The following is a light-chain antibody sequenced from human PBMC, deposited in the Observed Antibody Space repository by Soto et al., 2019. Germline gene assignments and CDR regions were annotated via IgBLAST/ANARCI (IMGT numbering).Light chain of an antibody. J-gene: IGKJ1*01. Sequence: VMTQSPATLSVSPGERATLSCRASQSMRNNLAWYQQRPGQAPRLLIYDASTRATGVPARFSGGGSGTDFTLTISGLQSEDFAVYYCQQYNNWPPWTFGQGTEVEIK. CDR1: QSMRNN. CDR3: QQYNNWPPWT. V-gene: IGKV3-15*01. CDR2: DAS.